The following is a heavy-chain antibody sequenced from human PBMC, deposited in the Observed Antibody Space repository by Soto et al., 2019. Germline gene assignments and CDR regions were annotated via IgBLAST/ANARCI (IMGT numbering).Heavy chain of an antibody. CDR1: GYTFTCYY. Sequence: ASVKVSCKASGYTFTCYYMHWVRQAPGQGLEWMGWINPNSGGTNYAQKFQGWVTMTRETSISTAYMELRRLRSDDTAVYYCARDRNSGSVVFDYWGQGTLVTVSS. CDR3: ARDRNSGSVVFDY. J-gene: IGHJ4*02. V-gene: IGHV1-2*04. D-gene: IGHD2-15*01. CDR2: INPNSGGT.